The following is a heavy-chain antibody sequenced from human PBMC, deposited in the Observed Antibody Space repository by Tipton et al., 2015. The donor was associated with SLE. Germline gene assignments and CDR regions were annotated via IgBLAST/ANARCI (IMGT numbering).Heavy chain of an antibody. D-gene: IGHD2-21*01. Sequence: SLRLSCAASGFSFSDYWMHWVRQAPGKGRVWVSRINSDATTADYADSVRGRFTISRDNAKNTLYLQLSSLTAEDTAVYYCARGRPYCTGDCFSGWFDPWGQGTLVTVSS. CDR1: GFSFSDYW. J-gene: IGHJ5*02. V-gene: IGHV3-74*01. CDR3: ARGRPYCTGDCFSGWFDP. CDR2: INSDATTA.